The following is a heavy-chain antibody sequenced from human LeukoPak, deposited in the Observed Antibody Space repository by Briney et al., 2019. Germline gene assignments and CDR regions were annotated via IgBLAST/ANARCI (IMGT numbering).Heavy chain of an antibody. CDR2: ISSSSSYI. J-gene: IGHJ4*02. Sequence: GGSLRLSCAASGFTFSSYAMSWVRQAPGKGLEWVSSISSSSSYIYYADSVKGRSTISRDNAKNSLYLQMNSLRAEDTALYYCAKNIGGYDYWGQGTLVTVSS. CDR3: AKNIGGYDY. D-gene: IGHD5-12*01. V-gene: IGHV3-21*04. CDR1: GFTFSSYA.